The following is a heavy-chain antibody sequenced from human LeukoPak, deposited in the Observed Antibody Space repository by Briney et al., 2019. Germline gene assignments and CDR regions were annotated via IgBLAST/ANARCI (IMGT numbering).Heavy chain of an antibody. D-gene: IGHD6-13*01. J-gene: IGHJ4*02. CDR2: ISYDGSNK. CDR3: AREAAAGPTDY. Sequence: GGSLRLSCAASGFTFSSYAMHWVRQAPGKGLEWVAVISYDGSNKYYADSVKGRFTISRDNSKNTLYLQMNSLRAEDTAVYYCAREAAAGPTDYWGQGTLVTVSS. V-gene: IGHV3-30*04. CDR1: GFTFSSYA.